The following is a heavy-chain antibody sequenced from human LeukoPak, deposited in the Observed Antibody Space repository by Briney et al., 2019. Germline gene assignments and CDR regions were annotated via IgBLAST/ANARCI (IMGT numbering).Heavy chain of an antibody. CDR2: SYTGGSS. J-gene: IGHJ4*02. CDR3: ASRSVSGFDY. Sequence: SETLSLTCTVSGGSISTYYWSWIRQPAGKGLEWIGRSYTGGSSNYNPSLKSRVTISVDKSKNQFSLKLSSVTAADTAVYYCASRSVSGFDYWGQGTLVTVSS. D-gene: IGHD6-19*01. V-gene: IGHV4-4*07. CDR1: GGSISTYY.